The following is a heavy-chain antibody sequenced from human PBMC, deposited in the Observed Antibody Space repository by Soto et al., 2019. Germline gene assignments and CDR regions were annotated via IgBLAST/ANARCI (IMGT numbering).Heavy chain of an antibody. CDR3: AKDLSGPSGSHILYYYYGMDV. D-gene: IGHD3-22*01. J-gene: IGHJ6*02. CDR2: IRRHTSVT. CDR1: GLTLSTSS. V-gene: IGHV3-48*01. Sequence: GGSLRLSCAAFGLTLSTSSMNWVRQDPGRGLEWISYIRRHTSVTAYADSVKGRFTISRDNSKNTLYLQMNSLRAEDTAVYYCAKDLSGPSGSHILYYYYGMDVWGQGTTVTVSS.